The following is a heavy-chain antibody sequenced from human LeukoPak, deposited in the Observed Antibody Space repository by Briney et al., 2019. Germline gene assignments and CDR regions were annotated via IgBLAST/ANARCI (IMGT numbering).Heavy chain of an antibody. CDR1: GFTFSSYE. CDR3: ARSLVVGATYPYH. D-gene: IGHD1-26*01. J-gene: IGHJ5*02. Sequence: GGSLRLSCAASGFTFSSYEMNWVRQAPGKGLEWVSYISSSGTMYYADSVKGRFTISRDNAKNSLYLQLNSLRAEDTAVYYCARSLVVGATYPYHWGQGTLVTVSS. V-gene: IGHV3-48*03. CDR2: ISSSGTM.